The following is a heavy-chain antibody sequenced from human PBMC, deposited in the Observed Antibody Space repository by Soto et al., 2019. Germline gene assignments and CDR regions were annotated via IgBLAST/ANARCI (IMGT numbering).Heavy chain of an antibody. CDR2: VNNRGNT. CDR3: ARDGFCSVNNCRIGNWFDP. J-gene: IGHJ5*02. Sequence: SETLSLTCAVSGGSFSGYYWTWVRQPPGKGLEWIGAVNNRGNTYNPSLKSRVTMSVDTSKNQFSLKLTSVTAADTAVYYCARDGFCSVNNCRIGNWFDPWGQGTLLTVSS. CDR1: GGSFSGYY. V-gene: IGHV4-34*01. D-gene: IGHD2-2*03.